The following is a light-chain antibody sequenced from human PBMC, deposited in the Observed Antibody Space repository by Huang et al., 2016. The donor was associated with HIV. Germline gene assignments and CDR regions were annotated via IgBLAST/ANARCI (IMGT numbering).Light chain of an antibody. CDR3: QQTYTGVT. J-gene: IGKJ1*01. V-gene: IGKV1-39*01. CDR1: QSINTY. CDR2: AAS. Sequence: DIQMTQSPSSLSASVGDRVTITCRASQSINTYLNWFQQKQGQSTKVLISAASTLQSGVPSRFSGGGSGTHFTLTITSLQLEDFATYYCQQTYTGVTFGQGTKVEIK.